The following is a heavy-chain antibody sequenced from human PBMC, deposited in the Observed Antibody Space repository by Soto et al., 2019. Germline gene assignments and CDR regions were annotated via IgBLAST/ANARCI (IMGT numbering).Heavy chain of an antibody. CDR3: AKDGFSDLQSDFDY. Sequence: GGSLRLSCAASGFTFSSYAMSWVRQAPGKGLEWVSAISGSGGSTYYADSVKGRFTISRDNSKNTLYLQMNSLRAEDTAVYYCAKDGFSDLQSDFDYWGQGTLSPSPQ. D-gene: IGHD4-4*01. V-gene: IGHV3-23*01. CDR1: GFTFSSYA. J-gene: IGHJ4*02. CDR2: ISGSGGST.